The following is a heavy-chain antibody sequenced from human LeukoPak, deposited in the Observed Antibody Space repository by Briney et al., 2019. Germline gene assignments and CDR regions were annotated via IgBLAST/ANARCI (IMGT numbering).Heavy chain of an antibody. V-gene: IGHV4-59*08. J-gene: IGHJ5*02. Sequence: KPSETLSLTCTVSGGSISSYYWSWIRQPPGKGLEWIGYIPYSGSTNYNPSLKSRVTISVDTSKNQFSLKLTSVTAADTAVYYCARHSICFDPWGQGTLVTVSS. CDR3: ARHSICFDP. CDR1: GGSISSYY. CDR2: IPYSGST.